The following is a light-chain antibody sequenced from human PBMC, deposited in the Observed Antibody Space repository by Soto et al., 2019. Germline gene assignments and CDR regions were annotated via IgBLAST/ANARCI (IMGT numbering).Light chain of an antibody. CDR1: QDITNY. J-gene: IGKJ5*01. CDR2: DAS. Sequence: DIQLTQSPSFLSPSIGESVTITCQASQDITNYLNWYQQKPGKAPKLLIYDASNLEPGVPSRFSGRGSGADFTFSISSLQPEDIATYYCQQYDDIPPTFGQGTRLEIK. V-gene: IGKV1-33*01. CDR3: QQYDDIPPT.